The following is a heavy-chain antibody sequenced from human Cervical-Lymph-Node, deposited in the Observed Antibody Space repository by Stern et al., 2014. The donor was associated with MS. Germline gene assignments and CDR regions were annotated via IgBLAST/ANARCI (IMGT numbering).Heavy chain of an antibody. D-gene: IGHD4/OR15-4a*01. Sequence: QVQLVQSGAEAKKPGASVQVSCKAPGLNFTTYYIHWVRQAPGQGLEWMGIINPVGGLSRSAKKVQGRVTLTRDEPTSTFSMELSSLTSEDTAVYYCAGNNKVLKNAFDIWGQGTLVTVS. V-gene: IGHV1-46*01. J-gene: IGHJ3*02. CDR1: GLNFTTYY. CDR3: AGNNKVLKNAFDI. CDR2: INPVGGLS.